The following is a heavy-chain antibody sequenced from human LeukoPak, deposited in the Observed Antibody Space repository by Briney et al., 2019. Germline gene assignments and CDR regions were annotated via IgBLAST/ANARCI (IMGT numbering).Heavy chain of an antibody. V-gene: IGHV3-64*01. CDR3: ATYYYDSGGFHFHH. D-gene: IGHD3-22*01. CDR1: GFTFRSYG. Sequence: GGSLRLSCAASGFTFRSYGMHWVRQAPGKGLEYVSAISSNGGGTYSANSVKGRFTISRDNSRNTLYLQMGSLRAEDMAVYYCATYYYDSGGFHFHHWGQGTLVTVSS. J-gene: IGHJ1*01. CDR2: ISSNGGGT.